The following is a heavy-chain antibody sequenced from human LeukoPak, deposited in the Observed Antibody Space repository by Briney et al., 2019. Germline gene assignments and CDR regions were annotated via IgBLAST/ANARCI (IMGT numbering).Heavy chain of an antibody. Sequence: SETLSLTCTVSGGSISSGYYWGWIRQPPGKGLEWIGSIYHSGSTYYNPSLKSRVTISVDTSKNQFSLKLSSVTAADTAVYYCARVYYDSSGYLYYFDYWGQGTLVIVSS. CDR3: ARVYYDSSGYLYYFDY. CDR1: GGSISSGYY. D-gene: IGHD3-22*01. CDR2: IYHSGST. J-gene: IGHJ4*02. V-gene: IGHV4-38-2*02.